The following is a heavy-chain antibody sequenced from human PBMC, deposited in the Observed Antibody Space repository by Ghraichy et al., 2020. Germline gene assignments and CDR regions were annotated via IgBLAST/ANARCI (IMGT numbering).Heavy chain of an antibody. CDR1: GFTFSSYG. D-gene: IGHD5-24*01. CDR2: ISYDGSNK. CDR3: AKAGCGDGYNDGMDV. Sequence: GGSLRLSFAASGFTFSSYGMHWVRQAPGKGLEWVAVISYDGSNKYYADSVKGRFTISRDNSKNTLYLQMNSLRAEDTAVYYCAKAGCGDGYNDGMDVCGEESTVTVPS. V-gene: IGHV3-30*18. J-gene: IGHJ6*04.